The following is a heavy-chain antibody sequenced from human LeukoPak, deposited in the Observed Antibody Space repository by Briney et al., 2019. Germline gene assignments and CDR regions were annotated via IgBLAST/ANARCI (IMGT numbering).Heavy chain of an antibody. CDR3: AREVVSIPSYFDS. Sequence: GGSLRLSCAASGFTCSSYWMYWVRQAPGKGLEWVSFFYRGDSTYYAESVRGRFTISRDNSKNTLYLLMNSLIPEDTAVYYCAREVVSIPSYFDSWGQGTLVTVSS. D-gene: IGHD2-21*01. J-gene: IGHJ4*02. CDR1: GFTCSSYW. V-gene: IGHV3-53*01. CDR2: FYRGDST.